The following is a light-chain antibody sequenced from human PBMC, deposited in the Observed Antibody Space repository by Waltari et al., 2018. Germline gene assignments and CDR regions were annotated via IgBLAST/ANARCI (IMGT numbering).Light chain of an antibody. CDR1: NIGDRT. V-gene: IGLV3-21*03. CDR3: QVWDDSSDHVV. Sequence: SYVLTQPPSVSVAPGKTAMITCGADNIGDRTVHWYQQRPGQAPVLVVVDDSDRPSGIPERLSGSNSGEPATLTIRRVEAGDEADYCCQVWDDSSDHVVFGGGTKLTVL. CDR2: DDS. J-gene: IGLJ2*01.